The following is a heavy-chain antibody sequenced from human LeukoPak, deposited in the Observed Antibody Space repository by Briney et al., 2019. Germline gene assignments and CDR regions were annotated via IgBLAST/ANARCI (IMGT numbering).Heavy chain of an antibody. CDR3: ARRRITMIVVVEDNWFDP. J-gene: IGHJ5*02. CDR1: GGSFSGYY. Sequence: SETLSLTCAVDGGSFSGYYWSWIRQLPGKGLEWIVEINHSGSTNYNPSLKSRVTISVDTSKNQFCLKLSSVTAADTVVYYCARRRITMIVVVEDNWFDPWGQGTLVTVSS. CDR2: INHSGST. D-gene: IGHD3-22*01. V-gene: IGHV4-34*01.